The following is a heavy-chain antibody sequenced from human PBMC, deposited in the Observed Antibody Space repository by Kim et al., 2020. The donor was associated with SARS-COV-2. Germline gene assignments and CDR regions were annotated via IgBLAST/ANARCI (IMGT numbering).Heavy chain of an antibody. D-gene: IGHD1-20*01. J-gene: IGHJ3*02. CDR3: AREATYNWRTAGAFDI. CDR1: GYTFTSYG. V-gene: IGHV1-18*01. Sequence: ASVKVSCKASGYTFTSYGISWVRQAPGQGLEWMGWISAYNGNTNYAQKLQGRVTMTTDTSTSTAYMELRSLRSDDTAVYYCAREATYNWRTAGAFDIWGQGTMVTVSS. CDR2: ISAYNGNT.